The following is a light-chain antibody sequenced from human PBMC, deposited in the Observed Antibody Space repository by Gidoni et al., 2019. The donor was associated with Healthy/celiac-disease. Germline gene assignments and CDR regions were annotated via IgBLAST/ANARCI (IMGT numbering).Light chain of an antibody. CDR2: LGS. J-gene: IGKJ1*01. V-gene: IGKV2-28*01. CDR1: QSLLHITGYNY. CDR3: MQALQTPWT. Sequence: DIVMTQSPLSLPVTPGEPASISCRSSQSLLHITGYNYLDWYLQKPGQSPQLLIYLGSNRASGVPDRCRGSGSGTDFTLKISRVEAEDVGVYYCMQALQTPWTFGQGTKVEIK.